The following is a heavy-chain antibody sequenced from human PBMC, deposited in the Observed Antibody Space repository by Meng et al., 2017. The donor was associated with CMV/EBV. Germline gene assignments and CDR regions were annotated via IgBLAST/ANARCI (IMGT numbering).Heavy chain of an antibody. CDR3: AREAAAGAPDY. CDR1: GFTFSSYW. Sequence: GGSLRLSCAVSGFTFSSYWMHWVRQAPGKGLVWVSRINSDGSSTSYADSVKGRFTISRDNAKNTLYLQMNSLRAEDTAVYYCAREAAAGAPDYWGQGTLVTVSS. J-gene: IGHJ4*02. V-gene: IGHV3-74*01. D-gene: IGHD6-13*01. CDR2: INSDGSST.